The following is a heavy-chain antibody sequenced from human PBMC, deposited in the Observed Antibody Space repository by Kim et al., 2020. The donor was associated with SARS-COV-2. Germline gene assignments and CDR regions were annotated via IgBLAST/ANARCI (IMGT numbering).Heavy chain of an antibody. CDR2: ISSSSSTI. J-gene: IGHJ6*02. CDR1: GFTFSSYS. D-gene: IGHD3-10*01. V-gene: IGHV3-48*04. CDR3: ARDGHRYGSGFFYYGMDV. Sequence: GGSLRLSCAASGFTFSSYSMNWVRQAPGKGLEWVSYISSSSSTIYYADSVKGRFTISRDNAKNSLYLQMNSLRAEDTAVYYCARDGHRYGSGFFYYGMDVWGQGTTVTVSS.